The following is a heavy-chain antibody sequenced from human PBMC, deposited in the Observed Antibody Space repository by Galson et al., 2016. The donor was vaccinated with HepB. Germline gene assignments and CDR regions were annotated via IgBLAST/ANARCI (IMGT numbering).Heavy chain of an antibody. V-gene: IGHV3-49*02. Sequence: QAPGKGLEWVGFIRSKAYGGTTEYAASVKGRFTISRDDSKSIAYLQMNSLKTEDSSWYGYYGMDVWGQGTTVTVSS. D-gene: IGHD6-13*01. CDR3: YGMDV. CDR2: IRSKAYGGTT. J-gene: IGHJ6*02.